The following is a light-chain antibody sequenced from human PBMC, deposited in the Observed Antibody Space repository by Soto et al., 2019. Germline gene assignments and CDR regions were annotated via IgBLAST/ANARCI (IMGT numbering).Light chain of an antibody. J-gene: IGKJ4*01. CDR2: KAS. CDR3: QQYDSYPFT. Sequence: DIQMTQSPSNLSASVGDRVTITCRASQSINNWLAWYQQKPGKAPKLLISKASNLKSGVPSRFSGTGSGTEFTLTISSLQPDDFASYYCQQYDSYPFTFGGGTKVEI. CDR1: QSINNW. V-gene: IGKV1-5*03.